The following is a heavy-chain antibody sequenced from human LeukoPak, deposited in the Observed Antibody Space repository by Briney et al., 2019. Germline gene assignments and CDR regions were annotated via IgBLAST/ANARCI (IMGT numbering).Heavy chain of an antibody. D-gene: IGHD1-1*01. CDR1: GYTFTSYY. J-gene: IGHJ5*02. CDR3: ASSGTTYHSWFDP. V-gene: IGHV1-46*01. Sequence: ASVTVSCKASGYTFTSYYMHWVRQAPGQGLEWMGIINPSGGSTSYAQKFQGRVTMTRDMSTSTVYMELSSLRSEDTAAYYCASSGTTYHSWFDPWGQGTLVTVSS. CDR2: INPSGGST.